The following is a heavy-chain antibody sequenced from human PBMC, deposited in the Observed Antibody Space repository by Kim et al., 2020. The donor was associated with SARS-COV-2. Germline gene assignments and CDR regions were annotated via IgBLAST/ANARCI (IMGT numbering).Heavy chain of an antibody. D-gene: IGHD6-19*01. Sequence: GGSLRLSCAASGFTFSSYSMNWVRQAPGKGLEWVSSISSSSSYIYYADSVKGRFTISRDNAKNSLYLQMNSLRAEDTDVYYCARDGGIAVADSYYYGMDVWGQWTTVTVSS. CDR2: ISSSSSYI. J-gene: IGHJ6*02. CDR1: GFTFSSYS. CDR3: ARDGGIAVADSYYYGMDV. V-gene: IGHV3-21*01.